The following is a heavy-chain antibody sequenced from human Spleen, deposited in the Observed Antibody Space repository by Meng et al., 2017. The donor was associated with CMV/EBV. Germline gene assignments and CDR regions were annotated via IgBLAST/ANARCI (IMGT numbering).Heavy chain of an antibody. V-gene: IGHV3-23*01. J-gene: IGHJ4*02. CDR1: GFTFSRYT. CDR3: AKVRGVVPTTVPPDWGNDY. CDR2: ISGSGGAT. Sequence: GESLKISCAASGFTFSRYTLTWVRQAPGKGLEWVSGISGSGGATYYADRVKGRFTISRDNSKNTLYLQMNSLRAEDTAVYYCAKVRGVVPTTVPPDWGNDYWGQGTLVTVSS. D-gene: IGHD2-2*02.